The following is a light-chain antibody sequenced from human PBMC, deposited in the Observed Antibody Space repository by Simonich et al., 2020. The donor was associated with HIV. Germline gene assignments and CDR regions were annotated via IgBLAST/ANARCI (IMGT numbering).Light chain of an antibody. CDR1: QSISSW. Sequence: DIQMTQSPSTLSASVGDRVTITCRASQSISSWLAWYQQKPGKAPKLLIYKASSLESGVPSRFSGSGSGTDFTLTISSLQAEDVAVYYCQQYYSTPHTFGGGTKVEIK. CDR3: QQYYSTPHT. V-gene: IGKV1-5*03. CDR2: KAS. J-gene: IGKJ4*01.